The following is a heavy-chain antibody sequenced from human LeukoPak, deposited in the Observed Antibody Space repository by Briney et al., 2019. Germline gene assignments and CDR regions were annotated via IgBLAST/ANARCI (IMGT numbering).Heavy chain of an antibody. Sequence: ASVKVSCKASGYTFTSYYMHWVRQAPGQGLEWMGIINPSGGSTSYAQKFQGRVTMTRDTSTSTVYMELSRLRSDDTAVYYCASEGGMGIFGVVIIGLMGRWGQGTLVTVSS. CDR2: INPSGGST. J-gene: IGHJ4*02. CDR3: ASEGGMGIFGVVIIGLMGR. D-gene: IGHD3-3*01. V-gene: IGHV1-46*01. CDR1: GYTFTSYY.